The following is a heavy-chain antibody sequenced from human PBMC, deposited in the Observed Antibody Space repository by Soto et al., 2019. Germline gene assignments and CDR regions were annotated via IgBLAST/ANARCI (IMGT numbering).Heavy chain of an antibody. J-gene: IGHJ4*02. CDR1: GGSISSSIYY. V-gene: IGHV4-39*01. CDR3: ARIRPYYYDSSGYRLFDY. D-gene: IGHD3-22*01. CDR2: IYYSGST. Sequence: PSETLSLTCTVSGGSISSSIYYWGWIRHPPGKGLEWIGSIYYSGSTYYNPSLKSRVTISVDTSKNQFSLKLSSVTAADTAVYYCARIRPYYYDSSGYRLFDYWGQGTLVTVSS.